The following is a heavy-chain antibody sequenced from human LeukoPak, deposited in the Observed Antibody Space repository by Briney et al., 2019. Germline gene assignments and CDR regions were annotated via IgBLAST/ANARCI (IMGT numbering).Heavy chain of an antibody. D-gene: IGHD6-13*01. CDR1: GFTFSSYG. CDR3: AKDIAAAGTSERNDY. Sequence: GGSLRLSCAASGFTFSSYGMHWVRQAPGKGLEWVAVIWYDGSNKYYADSVKGRFTISRDNSKNTLYLQMNSLRAEDTAAYYCAKDIAAAGTSERNDYWGQGTLVTVSS. J-gene: IGHJ4*02. CDR2: IWYDGSNK. V-gene: IGHV3-33*06.